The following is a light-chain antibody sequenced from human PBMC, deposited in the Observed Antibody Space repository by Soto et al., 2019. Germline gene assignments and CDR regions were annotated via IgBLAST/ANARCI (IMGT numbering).Light chain of an antibody. CDR2: DVS. Sequence: SALTQPASVSGSPGQSITISCTGTSSDIGGYNYVSWYQQHPGKAPKLMIYDVSNRPSGVSYRFSGSKSGNTASLTISGLQAEDEGDYYCSSYTSISTVVFGGGTKVTVL. CDR1: SSDIGGYNY. J-gene: IGLJ2*01. V-gene: IGLV2-14*01. CDR3: SSYTSISTVV.